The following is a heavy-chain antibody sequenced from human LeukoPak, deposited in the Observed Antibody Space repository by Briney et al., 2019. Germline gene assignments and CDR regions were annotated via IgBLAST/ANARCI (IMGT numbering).Heavy chain of an antibody. CDR2: IYSSGST. Sequence: SETLSLTCTVSGGSISSYYWSWIRQPPGKGLEWIGYIYSSGSTNYNPSLKSRVTISVDTSKNQFSLKLSSVTAADTAVYYCARVISGDDAFDIWGQGTMVTVSS. D-gene: IGHD3-10*01. CDR1: GGSISSYY. V-gene: IGHV4-59*01. CDR3: ARVISGDDAFDI. J-gene: IGHJ3*02.